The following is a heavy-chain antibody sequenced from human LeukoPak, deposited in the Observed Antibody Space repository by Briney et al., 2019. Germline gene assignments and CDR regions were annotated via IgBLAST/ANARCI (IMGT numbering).Heavy chain of an antibody. CDR1: GGSISSGSYY. CDR3: AREGRDCSSTICYSPDS. CDR2: IYTSGST. Sequence: NPSETLSLTCTVSGGSISSGSYYWSWIRQPAGKGLEWIGRIYTSGSTNYNPSLKSRVTISVDTSKNQFSLSLSSVTAADTAMYYCAREGRDCSSTICYSPDSWGQGTLVTVSS. J-gene: IGHJ4*02. D-gene: IGHD2-2*02. V-gene: IGHV4-61*02.